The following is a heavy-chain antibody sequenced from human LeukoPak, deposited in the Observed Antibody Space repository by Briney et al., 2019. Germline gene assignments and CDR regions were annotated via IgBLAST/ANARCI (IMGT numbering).Heavy chain of an antibody. CDR3: VRSSGWPDY. D-gene: IGHD6-19*01. CDR1: GFTLSNSW. CDR2: IRSDGSTT. J-gene: IGHJ4*02. V-gene: IGHV3-74*01. Sequence: HPGGSLRLSCEASGFTLSNSWMHWVRQAPGKGLVWVSHIRSDGSTTVYADSVKGRFIISRDSAKNTLYLQMNSPSADDTAVYYCVRSSGWPDYWGQGTLVTVSS.